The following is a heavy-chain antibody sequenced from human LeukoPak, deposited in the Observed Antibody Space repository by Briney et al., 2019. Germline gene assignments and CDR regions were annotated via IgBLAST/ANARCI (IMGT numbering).Heavy chain of an antibody. D-gene: IGHD6-19*01. V-gene: IGHV1-8*01. CDR1: GYTFTSNV. CDR2: MNPNSGNA. Sequence: ASVPDSCMASGYTFTSNVINWVRPATGQGVEWMGWMNPNSGNADYAQNFQGGVTLTRNTTLTTAYMELRNLRSEDTAVYYCARGRSYISGPGFDYWGQGILVTVSS. CDR3: ARGRSYISGPGFDY. J-gene: IGHJ4*02.